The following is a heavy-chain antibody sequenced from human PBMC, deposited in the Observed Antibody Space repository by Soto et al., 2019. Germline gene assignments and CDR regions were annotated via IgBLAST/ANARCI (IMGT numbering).Heavy chain of an antibody. CDR3: ARVDSSFVRSRDLYYFDY. CDR2: ISYDGSNK. V-gene: IGHV3-30-3*01. CDR1: GFTFSSYA. J-gene: IGHJ4*02. Sequence: PGGSLRLSCAASGFTFSSYAMHWVRQAPGKGLEWVAVISYDGSNKYYADSVKGRFTISRDNSKNTLYLQMNSLRADDTAVYYCARVDSSFVRSRDLYYFDYWGQGTLVTVSS. D-gene: IGHD6-6*01.